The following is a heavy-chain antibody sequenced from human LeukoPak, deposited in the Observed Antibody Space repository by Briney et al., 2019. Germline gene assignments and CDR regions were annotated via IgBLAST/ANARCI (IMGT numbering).Heavy chain of an antibody. CDR3: AREYYYDSSGYSVDYYYYGMDV. CDR2: INPNSGGT. D-gene: IGHD3-22*01. Sequence: ASVRVSCKTSGYTFTDYFVHWVRQAPGQGLEWMGWINPNSGGTEYAQKFLGRVTMTRDTSISTAYMELSRLRSDDTAVYFCAREYYYDSSGYSVDYYYYGMDVWGQGTTVTVSS. CDR1: GYTFTDYF. V-gene: IGHV1-2*02. J-gene: IGHJ6*02.